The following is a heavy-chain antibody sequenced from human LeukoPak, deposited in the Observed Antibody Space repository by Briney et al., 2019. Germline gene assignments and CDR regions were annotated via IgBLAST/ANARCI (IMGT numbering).Heavy chain of an antibody. CDR1: GGSFSGYY. CDR3: ARLYSGSINDAFDI. D-gene: IGHD1-26*01. CDR2: IYHSGST. V-gene: IGHV4-38-2*01. Sequence: SETLSLTCAVYGGSFSGYYWGWIRQPPGKGLEWIGSIYHSGSTYYNPSLKSRVTISVDTSKNQLSLKLSSVTAADTAVYYCARLYSGSINDAFDIWGQGTMVTVSS. J-gene: IGHJ3*02.